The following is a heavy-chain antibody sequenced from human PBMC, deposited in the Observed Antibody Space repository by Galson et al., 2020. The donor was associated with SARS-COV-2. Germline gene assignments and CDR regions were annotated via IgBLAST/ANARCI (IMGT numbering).Heavy chain of an antibody. CDR2: IYYSGGT. V-gene: IGHV4-30-4*01. Sequence: SETLSLTCTVSGDSISSGASYWSWIRQSPGKGLEWIGFIYYSGGTYYNPSLKSRLTISVDTSKNQFSLKLSSVTAADTAVYYCARDVPDSSSYLNWFDPWGQGTLVTVSS. CDR1: GDSISSGASY. D-gene: IGHD3-22*01. J-gene: IGHJ5*02. CDR3: ARDVPDSSSYLNWFDP.